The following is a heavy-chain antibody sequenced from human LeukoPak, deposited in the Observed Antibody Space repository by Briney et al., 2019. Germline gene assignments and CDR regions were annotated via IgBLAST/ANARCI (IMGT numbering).Heavy chain of an antibody. J-gene: IGHJ3*02. D-gene: IGHD5-12*01. CDR3: AKAILGYSGYGPLAFDI. CDR2: ISYDGSNK. V-gene: IGHV3-30*18. CDR1: GFTFSSYG. Sequence: PGRSLRLSCAASGFTFSSYGMHWVRQAPGKGLEWVAVISYDGSNKYYADSVKGRFTISRDNSKNTLYLQMNSLRAEDTAVYYCAKAILGYSGYGPLAFDIWGQGTMVTVSS.